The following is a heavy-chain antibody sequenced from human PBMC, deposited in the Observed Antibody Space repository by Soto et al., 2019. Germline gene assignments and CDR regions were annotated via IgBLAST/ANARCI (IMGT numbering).Heavy chain of an antibody. J-gene: IGHJ5*02. CDR1: GGSVTGFY. D-gene: IGHD1-26*01. CDR3: ALYSGRYSYNGFAP. CDR2: IFHSGSS. V-gene: IGHV4-59*02. Sequence: PSETLSLTCTVSGGSVTGFYWSWIRQPPGKGLEWIGYIFHSGSSNYNPSLKSRVTISVDTSKSQISLRLTSVTAADTAVYYCALYSGRYSYNGFAPPGQGTLVTVSA.